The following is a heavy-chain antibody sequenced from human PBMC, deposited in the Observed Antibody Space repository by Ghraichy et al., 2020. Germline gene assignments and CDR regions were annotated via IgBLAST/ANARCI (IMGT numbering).Heavy chain of an antibody. Sequence: GESLNISCTASGFPFDTYAMDWFRQAPGKGLEWVSYIRFSSNRIYYADSVKGRFTISRDKAKNSLYLQMNSLRAEDTAVYFCARDSGIAGSVDVWGQGTAVTVSS. CDR3: ARDSGIAGSVDV. J-gene: IGHJ6*02. V-gene: IGHV3-48*01. D-gene: IGHD2-15*01. CDR2: IRFSSNRI. CDR1: GFPFDTYA.